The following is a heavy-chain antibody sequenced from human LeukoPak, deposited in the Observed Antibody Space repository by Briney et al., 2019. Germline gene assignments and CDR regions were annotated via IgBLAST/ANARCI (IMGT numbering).Heavy chain of an antibody. J-gene: IGHJ4*02. CDR3: AKDRHSSGWYGFDY. CDR1: GFTFSSYA. Sequence: QPGGSLRLSCAASGFTFSSYAMSRVRQAPGKGLEWVSISGSGGSTYYADSVKGRFTISRDNSKNTLYLQMNSLRAEDTAVYYCAKDRHSSGWYGFDYWGQGTLVTVSS. D-gene: IGHD6-19*01. V-gene: IGHV3-23*01. CDR2: SGSGGST.